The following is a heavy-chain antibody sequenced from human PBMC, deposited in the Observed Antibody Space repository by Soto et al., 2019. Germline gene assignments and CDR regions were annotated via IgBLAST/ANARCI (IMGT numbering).Heavy chain of an antibody. CDR1: GYTFTDYY. CDR2: INPNSGGT. V-gene: IGHV1-2*02. Sequence: ASVKVSCKASGYTFTDYYVHWVRQPPGQGLEWMGWINPNSGGTKSAQKFQGRVTMTRDTSISTAYMELSRLRSDDTAVYYCARRKGDYYDSSGYHYYFDYWGQGTLVTVSS. J-gene: IGHJ4*02. D-gene: IGHD3-22*01. CDR3: ARRKGDYYDSSGYHYYFDY.